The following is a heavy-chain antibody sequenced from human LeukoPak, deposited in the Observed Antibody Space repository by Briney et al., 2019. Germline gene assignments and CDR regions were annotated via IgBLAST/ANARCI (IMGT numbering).Heavy chain of an antibody. J-gene: IGHJ4*02. CDR1: VFTFSSYA. CDR3: GKVQYDFWSGYYGF. V-gene: IGHV3-23*01. Sequence: GGSLRLSCAAHVFTFSSYAMSSVRQAPGEGLEWDSASSVGGGSKYYADCVKGWCTISRDNSKNRLYLQMNSRIGEEAAVYYCGKVQYDFWSGYYGFWGQGTLVTVSS. D-gene: IGHD3-3*01. CDR2: SSVGGGSK.